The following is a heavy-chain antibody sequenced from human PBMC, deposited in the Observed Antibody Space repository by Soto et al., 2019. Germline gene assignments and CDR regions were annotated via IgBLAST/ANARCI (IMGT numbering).Heavy chain of an antibody. V-gene: IGHV5-10-1*01. J-gene: IGHJ5*02. D-gene: IGHD2-2*01. Sequence: ESLKISCKGSGYSFTSYWISWVRQMPGTGLEWMGRIDPSDSYTNYSPSFQGHVTISADKSISTAYLQWSSLKASDTAMYYCARVVVPAPGRAPRYWFDPWGQGTLVTVSS. CDR1: GYSFTSYW. CDR3: ARVVVPAPGRAPRYWFDP. CDR2: IDPSDSYT.